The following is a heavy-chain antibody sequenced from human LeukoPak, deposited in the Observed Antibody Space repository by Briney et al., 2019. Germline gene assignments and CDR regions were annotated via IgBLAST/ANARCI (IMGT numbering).Heavy chain of an antibody. CDR3: ARELPFDY. J-gene: IGHJ4*02. CDR2: ISGDGSST. V-gene: IGHV3-74*01. Sequence: GGSLRLSCAASGFTFSSYWMHWVRQTPGKGLVWVSRISGDGSSTTYEESVKGRFTISRDNAKNTLYLEMNSLRAEDTAVYYCARELPFDYWGQGTLVTVSS. CDR1: GFTFSSYW.